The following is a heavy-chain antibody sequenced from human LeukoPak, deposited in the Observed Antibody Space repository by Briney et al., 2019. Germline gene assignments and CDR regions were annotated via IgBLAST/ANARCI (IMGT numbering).Heavy chain of an antibody. D-gene: IGHD6-19*01. V-gene: IGHV3-72*01. J-gene: IGHJ4*02. CDR2: TRNKANSYTS. CDR3: ARGSGSGSSSFDY. CDR1: GFTFSDHY. Sequence: GGSLRLSCAASGFTFSDHYMDWVRQAPAKGLEWVGRTRNKANSYTSEYAASVKGRFTISRDDSKNSLYLQMNSLKTEDTAVYYCARGSGSGSSSFDYWGQGTLVTVSS.